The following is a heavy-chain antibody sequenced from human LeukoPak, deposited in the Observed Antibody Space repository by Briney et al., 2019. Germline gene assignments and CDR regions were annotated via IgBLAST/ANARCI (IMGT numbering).Heavy chain of an antibody. Sequence: GGSLRLSCAASGFSFNTYAMSWVRQAPGKGLEWVSAISNTGGSTYYADSVKGRFTISRDKSKNTLSLQMNSLRAEDTAVYYCAQQVGYCSSGSCYFAYWGQGTLVTVSS. D-gene: IGHD2-15*01. J-gene: IGHJ4*02. CDR3: AQQVGYCSSGSCYFAY. V-gene: IGHV3-23*01. CDR1: GFSFNTYA. CDR2: ISNTGGST.